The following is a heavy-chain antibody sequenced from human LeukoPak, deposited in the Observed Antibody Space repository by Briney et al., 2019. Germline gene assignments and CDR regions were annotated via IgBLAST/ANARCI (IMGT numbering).Heavy chain of an antibody. CDR2: IRYDGSKK. Sequence: GGSLRLSCAASGFTFSNYGMHWVRRAPGKALERVTFIRYDGSKKYYADSVKGRFTISRDNSKNTLYLQMNSLRAEDTAVYYCAREGFALGLFDPWGQGTLVTVSS. CDR1: GFTFSNYG. CDR3: AREGFALGLFDP. J-gene: IGHJ5*02. V-gene: IGHV3-30*02. D-gene: IGHD2-21*01.